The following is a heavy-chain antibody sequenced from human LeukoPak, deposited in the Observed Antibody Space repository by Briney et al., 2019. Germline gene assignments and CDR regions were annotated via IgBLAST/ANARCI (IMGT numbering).Heavy chain of an antibody. CDR3: AKAGRRIAVAGTTDY. Sequence: GRSLRLSCAASGFTFSSYGMHWVRQAPGKGLEWVAVISYDGSNKYYADSVKGRFTISRDNSKNTLYLQMNSLRAEDTAVYYCAKAGRRIAVAGTTDYWGQGTLVTVSS. D-gene: IGHD6-19*01. J-gene: IGHJ4*02. CDR2: ISYDGSNK. CDR1: GFTFSSYG. V-gene: IGHV3-30*18.